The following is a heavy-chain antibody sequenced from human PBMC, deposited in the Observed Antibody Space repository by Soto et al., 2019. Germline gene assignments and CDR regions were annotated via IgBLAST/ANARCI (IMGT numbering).Heavy chain of an antibody. Sequence: QVQLQESGPGLVKPSETLSLTCTVSGGSISSYYWSWIRQPPGKGLEWIGYIYYSGSTNYNPSLKSRVTISVDTSKNQFSPKLSSVTAADTAVYYCARVGGDYVAPHFDYWGQGTLVTVSS. J-gene: IGHJ4*02. D-gene: IGHD4-17*01. CDR2: IYYSGST. CDR1: GGSISSYY. CDR3: ARVGGDYVAPHFDY. V-gene: IGHV4-59*08.